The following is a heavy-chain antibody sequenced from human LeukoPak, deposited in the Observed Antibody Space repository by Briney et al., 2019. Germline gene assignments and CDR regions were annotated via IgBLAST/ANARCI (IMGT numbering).Heavy chain of an antibody. V-gene: IGHV3-23*01. CDR2: ISGDVQTT. J-gene: IGHJ2*01. D-gene: IGHD3-3*01. CDR1: GFTFSTHA. Sequence: GGSLRLSCEASGFTFSTHAMNWIRQTPGKGPEWLSVISGDVQTTTYASSVKGRFTISRDNSKNTLYLEMNSLRVEDTAIYYCAKDGYYSSANHFARLHFDLWGRGTRVTVSS. CDR3: AKDGYYSSANHFARLHFDL.